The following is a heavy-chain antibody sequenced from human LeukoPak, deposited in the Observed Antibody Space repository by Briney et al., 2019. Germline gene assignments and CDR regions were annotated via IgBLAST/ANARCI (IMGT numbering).Heavy chain of an antibody. CDR1: GITLSNYG. Sequence: GGSLRLSCAVSGITLSNYGMSWVRQAPGKGLEWVAGISDSGGRTNYADSVKGRFTISRGNPKNTLYLQMNSLRAEDTAVYFCAKRGVVIRVILVGFHKEAYYFDSWGQGALVTVSP. CDR2: ISDSGGRT. V-gene: IGHV3-23*01. J-gene: IGHJ4*02. D-gene: IGHD3-22*01. CDR3: AKRGVVIRVILVGFHKEAYYFDS.